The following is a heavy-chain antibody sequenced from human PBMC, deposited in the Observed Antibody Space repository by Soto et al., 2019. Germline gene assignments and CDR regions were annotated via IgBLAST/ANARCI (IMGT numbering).Heavy chain of an antibody. D-gene: IGHD1-26*01. V-gene: IGHV3-23*01. CDR3: AKGDRGSYDWFDP. CDR1: GFTFSSYA. Sequence: PGESLKISCAASGFTFSSYAMSWVRQAPGKGLEWVSAISGSGGSTYYADSVKGRFTISRDNSKNTLYLQMNSLRAEDMAVYYCAKGDRGSYDWFDPWGQGTLVTVSS. CDR2: ISGSGGST. J-gene: IGHJ5*02.